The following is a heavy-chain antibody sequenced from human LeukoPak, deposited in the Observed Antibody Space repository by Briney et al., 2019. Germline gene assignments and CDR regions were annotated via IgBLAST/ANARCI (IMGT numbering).Heavy chain of an antibody. CDR3: ARHEYTSCSGGNCFRFGMDV. V-gene: IGHV5-51*01. CDR2: IYPADSDT. Sequence: GESLKISCKGSGYSFTNYWIGWVRQMPGEGLEWMGIIYPADSDTRYSPPFQGQVTISADKSINTAYLQWSGLKASDTAMYYCARHEYTSCSGGNCFRFGMDVWGQGTRVTVSS. D-gene: IGHD2-15*01. J-gene: IGHJ6*02. CDR1: GYSFTNYW.